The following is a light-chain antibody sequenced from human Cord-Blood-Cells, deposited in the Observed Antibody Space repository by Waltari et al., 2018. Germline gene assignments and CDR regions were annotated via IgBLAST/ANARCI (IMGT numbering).Light chain of an antibody. CDR1: SSDLGGYNY. CDR3: SSYTSSSTLVV. V-gene: IGLV2-14*01. Sequence: QSALTQPASVSGSPGQSITISCTGPSSDLGGYNYVSWYQQHPGKAPKLNIYEVSNRPSGVSNRFSGSKSGNTASLTISGLQAEDEADYYCSSYTSSSTLVVFGGGTKLTVL. CDR2: EVS. J-gene: IGLJ2*01.